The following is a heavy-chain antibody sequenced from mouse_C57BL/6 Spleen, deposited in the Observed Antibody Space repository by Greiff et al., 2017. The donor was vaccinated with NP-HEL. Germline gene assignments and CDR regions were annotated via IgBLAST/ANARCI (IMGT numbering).Heavy chain of an antibody. D-gene: IGHD2-2*01. V-gene: IGHV1-82*01. J-gene: IGHJ2*01. CDR2: IYPGDGDT. CDR1: GYAFSSSW. Sequence: VQLQQSGPELVKPGASVKISCKASGYAFSSSWMNWVKQRPGKGLEWIGRIYPGDGDTNYNGKFKGKATLTADKSSSTAYMQLSSLTSEDSAVYFCARGEGYGDYWGQGTTLTVSS. CDR3: ARGEGYGDY.